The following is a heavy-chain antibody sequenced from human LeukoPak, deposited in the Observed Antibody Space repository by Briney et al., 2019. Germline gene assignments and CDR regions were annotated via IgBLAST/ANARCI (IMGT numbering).Heavy chain of an antibody. V-gene: IGHV4-61*02. Sequence: PSQTLSLTCTVSGGSISSGSYYWSWIRQPAGKGLEWIGRIYTSGSTNYNPSLKSRVTISVDTSKNKFSLKLSSVTAADTAVYYCARDRELLWFGELLSDNWFDPWGQGTLVTVSS. D-gene: IGHD3-10*01. J-gene: IGHJ5*02. CDR3: ARDRELLWFGELLSDNWFDP. CDR1: GGSISSGSYY. CDR2: IYTSGST.